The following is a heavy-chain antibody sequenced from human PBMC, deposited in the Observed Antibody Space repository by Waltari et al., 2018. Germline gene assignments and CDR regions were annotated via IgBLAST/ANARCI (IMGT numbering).Heavy chain of an antibody. CDR2: INHSGST. J-gene: IGHJ5*02. D-gene: IGHD3-10*01. V-gene: IGHV4-34*01. CDR1: GGSFSGYY. Sequence: QVQLQQWGAGLLKPSETLSLTCAVYGGSFSGYYWSWIRQPPGKGLEWIGEINHSGSTNYNPSLKSRVTRSVDTSKNQFSLKLSSVTAADTAVYYCARVKITMVRGVKRGSWFDPWGQGTLVTVSS. CDR3: ARVKITMVRGVKRGSWFDP.